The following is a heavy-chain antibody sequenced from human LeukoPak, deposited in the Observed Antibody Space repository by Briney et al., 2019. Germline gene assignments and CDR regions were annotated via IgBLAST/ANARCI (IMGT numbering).Heavy chain of an antibody. Sequence: ASVKVSCMVSGYTLTELSMHWVRQAPGKGLEWMGGFDPEDGETIYAQKFQGRVTMTEDTSTDTAYMELSSLRSEDTAVYYCATDRFRNWNDRPYFDYWGQGTLVTVSS. CDR2: FDPEDGET. J-gene: IGHJ4*02. D-gene: IGHD1-1*01. CDR1: GYTLTELS. V-gene: IGHV1-24*01. CDR3: ATDRFRNWNDRPYFDY.